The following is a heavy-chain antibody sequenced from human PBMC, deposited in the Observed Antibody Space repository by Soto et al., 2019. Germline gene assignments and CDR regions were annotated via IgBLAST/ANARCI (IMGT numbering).Heavy chain of an antibody. CDR1: GYSFTSYW. D-gene: IGHD4-4*01. V-gene: IGHV5-10-1*01. J-gene: IGHJ5*02. Sequence: GESLKISCRASGYSFTSYWITWVRQMPGKGLEWMGRIDPSDSYTNYSPSFQGHVTISADKSISTAYLQWSSLKASDTAMYYCARHTLHSNYGLDPWGQGTLVTVSS. CDR2: IDPSDSYT. CDR3: ARHTLHSNYGLDP.